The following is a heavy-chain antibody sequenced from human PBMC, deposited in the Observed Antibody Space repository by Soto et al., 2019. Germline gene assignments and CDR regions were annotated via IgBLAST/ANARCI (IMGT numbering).Heavy chain of an antibody. CDR3: ARTLRGRGVKYVED. CDR1: VYSVSNNSVA. V-gene: IGHV6-1*01. Sequence: SQTLSLTCAISVYSVSNNSVAWIWVIQSPSRGLEWLGRTYYRSKWHYDYAPSVRSRITINPDTSKNHFSLQLNSVSPEDAAVYYCARTLRGRGVKYVEDWCQGTLDTVSS. J-gene: IGHJ4*02. CDR2: TYYRSKWHY. D-gene: IGHD3-10*01.